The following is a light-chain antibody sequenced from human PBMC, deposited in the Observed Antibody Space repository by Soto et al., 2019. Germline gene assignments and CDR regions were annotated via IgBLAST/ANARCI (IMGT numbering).Light chain of an antibody. J-gene: IGLJ1*01. CDR2: DNN. Sequence: QSVLSQPPSASGTPGQRVTISCSGSNSNIGSNTVDWYRHLPGTAPKLLIYDNNQRPSGVPDRISGSKSVTSASLAISGLQSEDEADYYCATWDDSLHGFYVFGTGTKVTVL. CDR1: NSNIGSNT. CDR3: ATWDDSLHGFYV. V-gene: IGLV1-44*01.